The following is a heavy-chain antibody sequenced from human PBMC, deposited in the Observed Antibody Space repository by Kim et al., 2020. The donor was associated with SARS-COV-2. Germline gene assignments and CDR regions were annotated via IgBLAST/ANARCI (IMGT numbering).Heavy chain of an antibody. CDR1: GGSFSGYY. CDR3: ARGPFYYYGMDV. J-gene: IGHJ6*02. CDR2: INHSGST. V-gene: IGHV4-34*01. Sequence: SETLSLTCAVYGGSFSGYYWSWIRQPPGKGLEWIGEINHSGSTNYNPSLKSRVTISVDTSKNQFSLKLSSVTAADTAVYYCARGPFYYYGMDVWGQGTTVTVSS.